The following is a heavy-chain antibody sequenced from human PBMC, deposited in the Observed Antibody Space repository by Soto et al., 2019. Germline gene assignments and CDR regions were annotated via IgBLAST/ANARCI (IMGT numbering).Heavy chain of an antibody. CDR2: ISDDGSTL. D-gene: IGHD4-17*01. CDR1: GFTFRTYG. CDR3: ARDPPDGDYLFDY. J-gene: IGHJ4*02. Sequence: QVQLVESGGGFVQPGKSLRLSCAVSGFTFRTYGMHWVRQAPRTGLEWLAFISDDGSTLYYADSLKGRFTISRDNSKNTLHLQMTSLSVEDTAVYYCARDPPDGDYLFDYWGQGTLVTVSS. V-gene: IGHV3-30*03.